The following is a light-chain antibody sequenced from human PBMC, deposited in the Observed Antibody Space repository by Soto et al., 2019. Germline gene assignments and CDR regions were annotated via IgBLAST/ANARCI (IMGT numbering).Light chain of an antibody. J-gene: IGKJ5*01. V-gene: IGKV3-11*01. CDR3: QQRSNWPPVM. Sequence: EIVLTQSPATLSLSPGERATLSCRASQSVSSYLAWYQQKPGQAPRLLIYHASNRATGIPARFSGSGSGADFTLTISGLDPEDFAVYYCQQRSNWPPVMFGQGTRLQIK. CDR1: QSVSSY. CDR2: HAS.